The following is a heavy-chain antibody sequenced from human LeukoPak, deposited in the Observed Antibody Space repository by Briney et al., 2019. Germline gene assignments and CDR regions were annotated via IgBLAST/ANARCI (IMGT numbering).Heavy chain of an antibody. J-gene: IGHJ4*02. Sequence: GGSLSLSCTASIFILSRYSMNGVPQAPGKGLEGVSYISSSSSTIYYADSVKGRFTISRDNAKNSPYLQMNSLRAEDTAVYYCARGRSGYHFDYWGQGTLVTVSS. CDR3: ARGRSGYHFDY. V-gene: IGHV3-48*01. CDR1: IFILSRYS. CDR2: ISSSSSTI. D-gene: IGHD3-16*02.